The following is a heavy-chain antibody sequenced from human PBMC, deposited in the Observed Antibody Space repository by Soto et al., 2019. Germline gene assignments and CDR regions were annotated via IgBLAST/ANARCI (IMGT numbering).Heavy chain of an antibody. V-gene: IGHV3-23*01. D-gene: IGHD3-3*01. CDR1: GFTFSSYA. Sequence: EVQLLESGGGLVQPGGSLRLSCAASGFTFSSYAMSWVRQAPGKGLEWVSAISGSGGSTYYADSVKGRFTISRDNSKNTLYLQMNSLRAEDTAVYYCANDITIFGGVIDDYYYYMDVWGKGTTVTVSS. CDR2: ISGSGGST. CDR3: ANDITIFGGVIDDYYYYMDV. J-gene: IGHJ6*03.